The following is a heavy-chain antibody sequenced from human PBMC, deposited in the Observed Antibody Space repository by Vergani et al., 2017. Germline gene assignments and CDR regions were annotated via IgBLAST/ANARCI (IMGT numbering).Heavy chain of an antibody. J-gene: IGHJ4*02. CDR2: LTGGGGRT. CDR1: GFTFSTYA. Sequence: EVQLLESGGSLKQPGGSVRLSCAASGFTFSTYAMHWVRPAPGKGLEWVSALTGGGGRTYYADSFKGRFIISSDNSRDNLYLQMNSLRPEYTATYYCVKDAGSYENFFDSWGQGTLVTVSS. CDR3: VKDAGSYENFFDS. V-gene: IGHV3-23*01. D-gene: IGHD1-26*01.